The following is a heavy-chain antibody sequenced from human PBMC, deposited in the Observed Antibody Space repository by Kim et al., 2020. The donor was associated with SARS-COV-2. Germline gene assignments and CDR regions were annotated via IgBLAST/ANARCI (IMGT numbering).Heavy chain of an antibody. Sequence: ATALNGRFTISRDNSKNTRYLQMNSLRVEDTAVYYCATTAVGLVQSDFDDWGQGTLVTVSS. V-gene: IGHV3-53*01. CDR3: ATTAVGLVQSDFDD. D-gene: IGHD6-19*01. J-gene: IGHJ4*02.